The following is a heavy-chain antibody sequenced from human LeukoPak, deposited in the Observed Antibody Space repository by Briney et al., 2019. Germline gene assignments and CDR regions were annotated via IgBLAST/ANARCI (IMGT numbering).Heavy chain of an antibody. V-gene: IGHV4-39*01. CDR2: IYYSGST. Sequence: SETLSLTCTVSGGSISSSSYYWGWIRQPPGKGLEWIGSIYYSGSTYYNPSLKRRVTISVDTSKNQFSLKLSSVTAADTAVYYCARQIVVVPAALFDYWGQGTLVTVSS. J-gene: IGHJ4*02. CDR1: GGSISSSSYY. D-gene: IGHD2-2*01. CDR3: ARQIVVVPAALFDY.